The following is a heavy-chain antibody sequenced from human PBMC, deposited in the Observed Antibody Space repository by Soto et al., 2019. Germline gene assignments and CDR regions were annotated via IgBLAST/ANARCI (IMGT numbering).Heavy chain of an antibody. D-gene: IGHD3-16*01. CDR1: GFTFDNYP. CDR2: ISWNSGTI. V-gene: IGHV3-9*01. Sequence: EVQLVESGGGLVQPGRSLRLSCAASGFTFDNYPMHWVRQAPGKGPEWVSGISWNSGTIGYADSVKGRFTISRDNAKNSLYLQMNSLRPEDTALYYCAKDGGLLLYYFDYWGQGTPVTVSS. CDR3: AKDGGLLLYYFDY. J-gene: IGHJ4*02.